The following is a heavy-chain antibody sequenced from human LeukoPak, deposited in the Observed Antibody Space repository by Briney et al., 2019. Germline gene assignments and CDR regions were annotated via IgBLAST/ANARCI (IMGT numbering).Heavy chain of an antibody. CDR3: ARLGDGYNHNYYFDY. D-gene: IGHD5-24*01. CDR2: INHSGST. CDR1: GGSFSGYY. V-gene: IGHV4-34*01. Sequence: SETLSLTCAVYGGSFSGYYWSWIRQPPGKGLEWIGEINHSGSTNYNPSLKSRVTISVDTSKNQFSLKLSSVTAADTAVYYRARLGDGYNHNYYFDYWGQGTLVTVSS. J-gene: IGHJ4*02.